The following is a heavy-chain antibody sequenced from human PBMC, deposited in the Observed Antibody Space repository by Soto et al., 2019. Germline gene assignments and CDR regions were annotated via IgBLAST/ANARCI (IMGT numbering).Heavy chain of an antibody. CDR3: ARGRSSPDFDP. CDR1: GGTFTNYV. D-gene: IGHD6-6*01. J-gene: IGHJ5*02. V-gene: IGHV1-69*01. CDR2: LIPIFGAA. Sequence: QVQLVQSGAEVRKPGSSVKVSCKISGGTFTNYVISWLRQAPGQGLEWMGGLIPIFGAANLAQKFQGRVTITADESTSTVNMELSSLTSEDTVVDYCARGRSSPDFDPWGQGTLVTVSS.